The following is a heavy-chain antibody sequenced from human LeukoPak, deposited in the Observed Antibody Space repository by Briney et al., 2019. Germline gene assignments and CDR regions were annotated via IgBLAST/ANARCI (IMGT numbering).Heavy chain of an antibody. V-gene: IGHV4-34*01. D-gene: IGHD1-26*01. CDR3: ARTSSRSRLKNYYYYMDV. CDR1: GGSFSGYY. Sequence: PSETLSLTCAVYGGSFSGYYWSWIRQPPGKGLEWIGEINHSGSTNYNPSLKSRVTISVDTSKNQFSLKLSSVTAADTAVYYCARTSSRSRLKNYYYYMDVWGKGTTVTVSS. J-gene: IGHJ6*03. CDR2: INHSGST.